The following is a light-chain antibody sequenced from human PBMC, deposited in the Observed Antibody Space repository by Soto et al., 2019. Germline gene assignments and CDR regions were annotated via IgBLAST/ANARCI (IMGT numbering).Light chain of an antibody. J-gene: IGKJ1*01. CDR1: QSISTK. CDR2: GAS. V-gene: IGKV3-15*01. CDR3: QQYSSWVWT. Sequence: EIVMTQFPATLSKSPGESATFSCRASQSISTKLAWYQQRPGQAPRLLMYGASTGATGIPARFSGSGSGTEFTLTISSLQSKDFAVYYCQQYSSWVWTFGQGTKVEIK.